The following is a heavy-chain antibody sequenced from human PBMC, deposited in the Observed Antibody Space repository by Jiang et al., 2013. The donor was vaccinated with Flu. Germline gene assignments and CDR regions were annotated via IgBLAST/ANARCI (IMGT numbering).Heavy chain of an antibody. CDR2: IHYSGST. D-gene: IGHD2-15*01. J-gene: IGHJ6*02. V-gene: IGHV4-39*07. CDR3: AVGYCSGGSCRNYYGMDV. CDR1: GGSISRGTYY. Sequence: LLKPSETLSLTCTVSGGSISRGTYYWGWLRQPPGKGLQWIGSIHYSGSTYYNPSLKSRVTISVDTSKNQYSLRLRSVTAADTAVYFCAVGYCSGGSCRNYYGMDVWGQGTTVTVSS.